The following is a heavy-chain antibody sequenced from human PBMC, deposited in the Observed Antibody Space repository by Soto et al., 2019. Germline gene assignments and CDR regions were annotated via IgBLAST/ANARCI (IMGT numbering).Heavy chain of an antibody. Sequence: PGGSLRLSCAASGFTFSSYWMSWVRQAPGKGLEWVANIKQDGSEKYYVDSVKGRFTISRDNAKNSLYLQMNSLRAEDTAVYYCARGLTVRGIIYYGMDVWGQGTTVTVSS. J-gene: IGHJ6*02. D-gene: IGHD3-10*01. CDR3: ARGLTVRGIIYYGMDV. CDR1: GFTFSSYW. V-gene: IGHV3-7*01. CDR2: IKQDGSEK.